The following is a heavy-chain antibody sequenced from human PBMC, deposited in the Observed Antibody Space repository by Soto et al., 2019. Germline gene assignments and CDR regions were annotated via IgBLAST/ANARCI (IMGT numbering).Heavy chain of an antibody. J-gene: IGHJ6*03. CDR3: ARAGRAFRTSHYYFFYMDV. Sequence: QVQLEQSGPEVKKPGASVKVSCKTSGYSFIDYGVGWVRQVPGQGLEWLGWISAYDGDTKFEEKVQDKVTMTTETSTATAFMELRSLTSDDTAVYYCARAGRAFRTSHYYFFYMDVWGKGTTVTVSS. CDR2: ISAYDGDT. D-gene: IGHD1-1*01. CDR1: GYSFIDYG. V-gene: IGHV1-18*01.